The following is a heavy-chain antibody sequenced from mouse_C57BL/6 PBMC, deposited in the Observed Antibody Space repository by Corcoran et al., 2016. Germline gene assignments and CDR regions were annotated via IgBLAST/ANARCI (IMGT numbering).Heavy chain of an antibody. D-gene: IGHD2-1*01. CDR3: AGYGNPYYYTMDY. V-gene: IGHV9-3*01. CDR1: GYTFTTYG. J-gene: IGHJ4*01. CDR2: INTDSGVP. Sequence: QIQLVQSGPELKKPGETVKISCKASGYTFTTYGMSWVKQAPGKGLKWMGWINTDSGVPTDADDFKGRFAFSLETSASTAYLQSNNLKNEDTATYFCAGYGNPYYYTMDYWGQGTAVTVSS.